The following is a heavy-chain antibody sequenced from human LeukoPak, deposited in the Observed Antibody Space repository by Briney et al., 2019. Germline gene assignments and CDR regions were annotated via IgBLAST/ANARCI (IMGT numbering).Heavy chain of an antibody. CDR3: AKRRDGMDV. J-gene: IGHJ6*02. V-gene: IGHV3-23*01. Sequence: HSGGSLRLSCAASGFTFSSYAMSWVRQAPGKGLEWVSAISGRGDSTYYADSVKGRFTISRDNSKNTLYLQMNTLRAEDTAVYYCAKRRDGMDVWGQGTTVTVSS. CDR1: GFTFSSYA. CDR2: ISGRGDST.